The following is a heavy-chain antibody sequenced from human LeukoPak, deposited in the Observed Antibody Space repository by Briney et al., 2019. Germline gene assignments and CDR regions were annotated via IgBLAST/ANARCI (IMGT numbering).Heavy chain of an antibody. CDR3: ARDSSSNYPYYFDY. CDR2: ISSSSSYI. J-gene: IGHJ4*02. V-gene: IGHV3-21*01. Sequence: TGGSLRLSCAASGFTFSSYSMNWVRQAPGKGLEWVSSISSSSSYIYYADSVKGRFTISRDNAKNSLYLQMNSLRAEDTAVYYCARDSSSNYPYYFDYWGQGTLVTVSS. CDR1: GFTFSSYS. D-gene: IGHD4-11*01.